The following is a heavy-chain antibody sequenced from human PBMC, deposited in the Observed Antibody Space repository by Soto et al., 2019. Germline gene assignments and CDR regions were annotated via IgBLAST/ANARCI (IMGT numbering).Heavy chain of an antibody. CDR1: GYTFTSNA. Sequence: SVKVSCTASGYTFTSNASHWARQAPGQRLEWMGWINAGNGNTKYSQKFQGRVTITRDTSASTAYMELSSLRSEDTAVYYCARDKYSSSWTIDYWGQGTLVTVSS. J-gene: IGHJ4*02. CDR2: INAGNGNT. V-gene: IGHV1-3*01. D-gene: IGHD6-13*01. CDR3: ARDKYSSSWTIDY.